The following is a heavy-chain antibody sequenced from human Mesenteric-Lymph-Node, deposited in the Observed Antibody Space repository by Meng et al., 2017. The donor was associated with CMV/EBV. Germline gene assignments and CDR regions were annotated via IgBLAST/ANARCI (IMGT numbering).Heavy chain of an antibody. CDR3: ARDVYWGSFDY. Sequence: CTVSGGSVSSGSYYWSSIRQPPGKGLEWIGYIYYSGSTNYNPSLKSRVTISVDTSKNQFSLKLSSVTAADTAVYYCARDVYWGSFDYWGQGTLVTVSS. D-gene: IGHD7-27*01. CDR2: IYYSGST. V-gene: IGHV4-61*01. CDR1: GGSVSSGSYY. J-gene: IGHJ4*02.